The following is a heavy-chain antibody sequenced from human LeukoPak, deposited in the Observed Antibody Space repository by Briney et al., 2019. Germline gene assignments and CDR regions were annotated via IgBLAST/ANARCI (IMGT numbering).Heavy chain of an antibody. D-gene: IGHD2-21*02. CDR3: ARVPPAYCGGDCYSSGFDP. CDR1: GGSISSYY. CDR2: IYYSGST. Sequence: SETLSLTCTVSGGSISSYYWSWIRQPPGKGLEWIGYIYYSGSTNYNPSLKSRVTISVDTSKNQFSLKLSSVTAADTAVYYCARVPPAYCGGDCYSSGFDPWGQGTLVTVSS. V-gene: IGHV4-59*01. J-gene: IGHJ5*02.